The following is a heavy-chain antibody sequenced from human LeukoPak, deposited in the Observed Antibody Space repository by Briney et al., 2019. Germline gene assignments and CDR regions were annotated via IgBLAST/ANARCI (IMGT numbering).Heavy chain of an antibody. D-gene: IGHD6-13*01. V-gene: IGHV4-59*01. J-gene: IGHJ4*02. Sequence: SETLSLTCTVSGGSISSYYWGWIRRPPGKGLEWIGYIYYSGSTNYNPSLKSRVTISVDTSKNQFSLKLSSVTAADTAVYYCARERRAYSSSQTSYYFDYWGQGTLVTVSS. CDR1: GGSISSYY. CDR2: IYYSGST. CDR3: ARERRAYSSSQTSYYFDY.